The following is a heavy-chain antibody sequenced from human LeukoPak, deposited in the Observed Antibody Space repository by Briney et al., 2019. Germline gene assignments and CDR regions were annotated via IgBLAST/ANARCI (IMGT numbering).Heavy chain of an antibody. CDR2: INSDGSST. CDR3: ARGTGGSTTIDS. CDR1: GVTFXXXX. Sequence: XCXAXGVTFXXXXMRXXXEXXXXGXGXVSRINSDGSSTSYAASVKGRFTISRANAKDTLYLQMTSLRAEDTAVYYCARGTGGSTTIDSWGQGTLVTVSS. V-gene: IGHV3-74*01. D-gene: IGHD2-2*01. J-gene: IGHJ5*01.